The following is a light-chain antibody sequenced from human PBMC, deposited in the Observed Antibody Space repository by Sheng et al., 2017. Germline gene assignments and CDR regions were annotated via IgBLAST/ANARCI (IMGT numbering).Light chain of an antibody. CDR3: CSYSSSSPWV. CDR1: SSDIGGYNS. J-gene: IGLJ3*02. CDR2: DVS. Sequence: QSALTQPASVSGSPEQSITISCTGTSSDIGGYNSVSWYQHRPGKAPKLLIYDVSNRPSGVSNRFSGSRSGSTASLTISGLQAEDEALYYCCSYSSSSPWVFGGGTKLAVL. V-gene: IGLV2-14*03.